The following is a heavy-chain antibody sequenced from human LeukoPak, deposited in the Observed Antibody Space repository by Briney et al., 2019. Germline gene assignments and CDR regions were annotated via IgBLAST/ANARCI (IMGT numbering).Heavy chain of an antibody. CDR2: IYSGGST. D-gene: IGHD3-10*01. Sequence: GGSLRLSCAASGFTVSSNYMSWVRQAPGKGLEWVSIIYSGGSTFYADSVKGRFTISRDNSKNTLYLQMNSLRAEDTAVYYCARGVLYGSGTYYMDVWGKGTTVTISS. J-gene: IGHJ6*03. CDR1: GFTVSSNY. V-gene: IGHV3-53*01. CDR3: ARGVLYGSGTYYMDV.